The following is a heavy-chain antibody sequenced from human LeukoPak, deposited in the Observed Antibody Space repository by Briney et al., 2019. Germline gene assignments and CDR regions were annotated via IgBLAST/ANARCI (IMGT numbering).Heavy chain of an antibody. CDR2: ISYDGSNK. V-gene: IGHV3-30*03. D-gene: IGHD6-13*01. Sequence: PGRSLRLSCAASGFTFSSYGMHWVRQAPGKGLEWVAVISYDGSNKYYADSVKGRFTISRDNSKNTLFLQMNSLRVEDTAVYYCVRGVFSPDYWGQGTLVTVSS. CDR3: VRGVFSPDY. CDR1: GFTFSSYG. J-gene: IGHJ4*02.